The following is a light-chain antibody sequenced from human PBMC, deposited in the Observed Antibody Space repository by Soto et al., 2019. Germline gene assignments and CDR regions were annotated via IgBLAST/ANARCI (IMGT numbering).Light chain of an antibody. J-gene: IGKJ5*01. V-gene: IGKV3-11*01. CDR2: DAS. Sequence: EIVLTQSPATLSLSPGERATLSCRASQSVSSYIAWYQQKPGQAPRLLIYDASNTATGIPARFSGSGSGTDFTLTIRGLEPEDFAVYYCQQRVKWPITFGQGTRVEIK. CDR3: QQRVKWPIT. CDR1: QSVSSY.